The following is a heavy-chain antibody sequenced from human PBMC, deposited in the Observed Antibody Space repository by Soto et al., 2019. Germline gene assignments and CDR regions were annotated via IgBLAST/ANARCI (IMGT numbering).Heavy chain of an antibody. CDR3: AQHPIAARPSYFDY. V-gene: IGHV3-23*04. J-gene: IGHJ4*02. Sequence: VQLVESGGGVVQPGRSLRLSCAASGFTFSSYGMHWVRQAPGKGLEWVSAISGSGGSTYYADSVKGRFTISRDNSKNTLYLQMNSLRAEDTAVYYCAQHPIAARPSYFDYWGQGTLVTVSS. CDR1: GFTFSSYG. D-gene: IGHD6-6*01. CDR2: ISGSGGST.